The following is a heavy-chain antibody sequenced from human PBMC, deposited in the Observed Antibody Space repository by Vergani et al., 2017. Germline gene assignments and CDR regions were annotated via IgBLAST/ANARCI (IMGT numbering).Heavy chain of an antibody. CDR1: GFTVSSNY. J-gene: IGHJ3*02. D-gene: IGHD3-22*01. CDR3: AREAGYDSSGYDAFDI. V-gene: IGHV3-53*01. Sequence: EVQLVESGGGLIQPGGSLRLSCAASGFTVSSNYMSWVRQAPGKGLEWVSVIYSGGSTYYADSVKGRFTISRDNSKNTLYLQMNSRRAEDTAVYYCAREAGYDSSGYDAFDIWGQGTMVTVSS. CDR2: IYSGGST.